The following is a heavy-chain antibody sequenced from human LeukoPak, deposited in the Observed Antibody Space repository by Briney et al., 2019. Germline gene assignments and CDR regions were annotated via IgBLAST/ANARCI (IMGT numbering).Heavy chain of an antibody. V-gene: IGHV4-61*02. CDR3: ARSYYYGSGDYGMDV. D-gene: IGHD3-10*01. CDR1: GGSISSGSYY. Sequence: PSETLSLTCTVSGGSISSGSYYWGWLRQPAGKGLEWIGRIYTSGSTNYNPSLKSRVTISVDTSKNQFSLKLSAVTAADTAVYYCARSYYYGSGDYGMDVWGQGTTVTVSS. CDR2: IYTSGST. J-gene: IGHJ6*02.